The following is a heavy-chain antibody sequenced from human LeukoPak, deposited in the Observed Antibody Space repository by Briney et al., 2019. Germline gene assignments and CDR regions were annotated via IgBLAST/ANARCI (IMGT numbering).Heavy chain of an antibody. CDR3: ARDRPSGDFDY. D-gene: IGHD3-10*01. Sequence: PGGSLRLSCAASGFTFSSYSMNWVRQAPGKGLEWVSSISSSSTYIYYADSVKGRFTISRDNAKNSLFLQMNSLRAEDTAVYYCARDRPSGDFDYWGQGTLVTVSS. J-gene: IGHJ4*02. V-gene: IGHV3-21*01. CDR2: ISSSSTYI. CDR1: GFTFSSYS.